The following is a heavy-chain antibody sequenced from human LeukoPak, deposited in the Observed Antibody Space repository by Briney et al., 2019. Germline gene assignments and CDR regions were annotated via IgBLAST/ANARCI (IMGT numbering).Heavy chain of an antibody. CDR2: ISSSSSYI. D-gene: IGHD2-15*01. J-gene: IGHJ4*02. CDR1: GFTFSSYS. Sequence: GGSLRLSCAASGFTFSSYSMNWVRQAPGKGLEGVSSISSSSSYIYYADSVKGRSTISRDNAKNSLYLQMTSLRAEDTAVYYCARDPYCSGGSCPDYWGQGTLVTVSS. V-gene: IGHV3-21*01. CDR3: ARDPYCSGGSCPDY.